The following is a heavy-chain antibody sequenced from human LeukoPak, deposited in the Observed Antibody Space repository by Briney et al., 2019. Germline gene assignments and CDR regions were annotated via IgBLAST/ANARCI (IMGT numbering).Heavy chain of an antibody. V-gene: IGHV3-30*02. CDR2: IRYDGSNK. D-gene: IGHD2-2*02. Sequence: PGGSPRLSCAASGFTFSTYGMHWVRQAPGKGLEWVAFIRYDGSNKYYADSAKGRFTISRDNSKNTLYLQMNSLRAEDTAVYYCASDVGYCSGTSCYSRWNCFDYWGQGTLVTVSS. J-gene: IGHJ4*02. CDR3: ASDVGYCSGTSCYSRWNCFDY. CDR1: GFTFSTYG.